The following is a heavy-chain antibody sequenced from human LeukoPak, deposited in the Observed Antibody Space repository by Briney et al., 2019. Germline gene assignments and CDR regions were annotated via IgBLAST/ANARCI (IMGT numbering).Heavy chain of an antibody. Sequence: QPGGSLRLSCAPSVFTYSIYTIRCVPQSPGEGLECVSAIYNSGGSIFCAVSVKALFTLSRENSKHTLYVHIHSLRAEETAVYYCAKDGYVSWAYQLSHFDYWGQGTLVTVSS. J-gene: IGHJ4*02. CDR2: IYNSGGSI. CDR3: AKDGYVSWAYQLSHFDY. D-gene: IGHD2-2*03. V-gene: IGHV3-23*01. CDR1: VFTYSIYT.